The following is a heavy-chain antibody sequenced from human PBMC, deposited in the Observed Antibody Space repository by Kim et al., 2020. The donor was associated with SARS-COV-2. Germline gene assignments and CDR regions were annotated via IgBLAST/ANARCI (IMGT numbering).Heavy chain of an antibody. V-gene: IGHV1-8*01. CDR3: ARALNWNDAGDMYYFDY. D-gene: IGHD1-1*01. J-gene: IGHJ4*02. CDR2: MNPNSGNT. CDR1: GYTFTSYD. Sequence: ASVKVSCKASGYTFTSYDINWVRQATGQGLEWMGWMNPNSGNTGYAQKFQGRVTMTRNTSISTDYMELSSLRSEDTAVYYCARALNWNDAGDMYYFDYWGQGTLVTVSS.